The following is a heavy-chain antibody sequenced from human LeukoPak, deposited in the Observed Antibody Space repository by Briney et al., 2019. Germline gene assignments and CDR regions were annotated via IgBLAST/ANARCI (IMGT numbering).Heavy chain of an antibody. V-gene: IGHV1-2*02. J-gene: IGHJ4*02. CDR1: GYTFTGYY. CDR3: AKQYCSGGSCYPGEFDY. Sequence: ASVKVSCKASGYTFTGYYMHWVRQAPGQGLEWMGWINPNSGGTNYAQKLQGRVTMTTDTSTSTAYMELRSLRSDDTAVYYCAKQYCSGGSCYPGEFDYWGQGTLVTVSS. D-gene: IGHD2-15*01. CDR2: INPNSGGT.